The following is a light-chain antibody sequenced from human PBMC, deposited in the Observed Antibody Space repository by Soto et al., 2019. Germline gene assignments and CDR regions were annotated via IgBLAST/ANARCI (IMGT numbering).Light chain of an antibody. CDR2: GAS. CDR1: QSVTTQ. J-gene: IGKJ1*01. V-gene: IGKV3-20*01. CDR3: QQYGGSTRT. Sequence: IVLTQSPGTLSLSPGERATLSCRASQSVTTQLAWYQQKPGQAPRLTIHGASSRATGVPDRITGSGSGADFTPSISRLEPEDFAVYYCQQYGGSTRTFGQGTKVDIK.